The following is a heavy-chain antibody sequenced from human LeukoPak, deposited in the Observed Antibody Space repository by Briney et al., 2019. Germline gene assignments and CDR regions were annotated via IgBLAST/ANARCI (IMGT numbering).Heavy chain of an antibody. CDR1: GGSFSGYY. J-gene: IGHJ4*02. V-gene: IGHV4-34*01. CDR2: INHSGST. Sequence: SETLSLTCAVYGGSFSGYYWSWIRQPPGKGLEWIGEINHSGSTNYNPSLKSRVTISVDTSKNQFSLKLSSVTAADTAVYYCARDSDGYGPYDYWGQGTLVTVSS. CDR3: ARDSDGYGPYDY. D-gene: IGHD5-24*01.